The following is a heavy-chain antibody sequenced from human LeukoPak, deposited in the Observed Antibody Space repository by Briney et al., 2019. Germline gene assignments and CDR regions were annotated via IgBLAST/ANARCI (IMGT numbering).Heavy chain of an antibody. CDR2: INPNSGGT. J-gene: IGHJ4*02. Sequence: ASVKVSCKASGGTFSSYAISWVGQAPGQGLEWMGRINPNSGGTNYAQKFQGRVTMTSDTSINTAYMELSSLGSDDTAVYYCAREFFYDSGGSDYWGQGTLVTVSS. V-gene: IGHV1-2*06. D-gene: IGHD3-22*01. CDR3: AREFFYDSGGSDY. CDR1: GGTFSSYA.